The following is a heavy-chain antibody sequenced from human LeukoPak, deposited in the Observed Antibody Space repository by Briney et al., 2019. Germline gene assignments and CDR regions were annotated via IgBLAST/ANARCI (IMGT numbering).Heavy chain of an antibody. D-gene: IGHD6-13*01. CDR3: ASHITTAGRFDP. V-gene: IGHV1-69*01. CDR2: ILPVYGTT. Sequence: SVKVSCKVSAGIFSTYSISWVRQAPGHGLEWMGGILPVYGTTTYGQKFQGRVTLTADESTTTVFMDLNNLRLEDTAMYYCASHITTAGRFDPWGQGTLVTVSS. J-gene: IGHJ5*02. CDR1: AGIFSTYS.